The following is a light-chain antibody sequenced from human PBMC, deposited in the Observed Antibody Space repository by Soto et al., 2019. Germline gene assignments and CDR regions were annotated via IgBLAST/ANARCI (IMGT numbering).Light chain of an antibody. CDR1: QSVLYSSSNKNY. Sequence: DIVMTQSPDSLAVSLGERATINCKSSQSVLYSSSNKNYLAWYQQKPGQPPKLLIYWASTRESGVPDRFSGSGSGSDVTLTISSLQAEDVAVYYCQQYYNIPRTFGQGTKVEIK. CDR3: QQYYNIPRT. V-gene: IGKV4-1*01. J-gene: IGKJ1*01. CDR2: WAS.